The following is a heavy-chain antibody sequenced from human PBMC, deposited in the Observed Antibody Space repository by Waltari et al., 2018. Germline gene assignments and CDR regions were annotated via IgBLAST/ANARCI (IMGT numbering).Heavy chain of an antibody. CDR2: ISGSGGST. J-gene: IGHJ4*02. Sequence: EVQLLESGGGLVQPGGSLRLSCAASGFTFSTHAMRWVRQAPGKGLEWVSAISGSGGSTYYADSVKGRFTISRDNSKNTLYLQMNSLRAEDTAVYYCAKDLDSSGWYGYWGQGTLVTVSS. D-gene: IGHD6-19*01. V-gene: IGHV3-23*01. CDR1: GFTFSTHA. CDR3: AKDLDSSGWYGY.